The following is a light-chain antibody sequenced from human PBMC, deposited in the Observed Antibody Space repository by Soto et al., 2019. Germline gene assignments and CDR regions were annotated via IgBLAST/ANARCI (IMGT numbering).Light chain of an antibody. CDR1: SSDVGGYNY. Sequence: QSALTQPASVSGSPGQSITISCTGTSSDVGGYNYVSWYQQHPGKAPKLMIYEVSNRPSGVSNRFSGSKSGNTASLTISGLQAEDEADYYCQAWDSSSVVFGGGTQLTVL. J-gene: IGLJ2*01. CDR3: QAWDSSSVV. CDR2: EVS. V-gene: IGLV2-14*01.